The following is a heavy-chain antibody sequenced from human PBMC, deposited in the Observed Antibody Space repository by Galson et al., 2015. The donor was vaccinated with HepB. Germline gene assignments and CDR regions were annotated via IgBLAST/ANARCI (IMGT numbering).Heavy chain of an antibody. Sequence: SVKVSCKASGDTFSSYAISWVRQAPGQGLEWMGGIIPMFGTANYAQEFQGRVTITADESTTTAYMGLSSLRSEDTAMYYCARSSRLLRYLDVAYWGQGTLVTVSS. V-gene: IGHV1-69*13. CDR3: ARSSRLLRYLDVAY. D-gene: IGHD3-9*01. J-gene: IGHJ4*02. CDR1: GDTFSSYA. CDR2: IIPMFGTA.